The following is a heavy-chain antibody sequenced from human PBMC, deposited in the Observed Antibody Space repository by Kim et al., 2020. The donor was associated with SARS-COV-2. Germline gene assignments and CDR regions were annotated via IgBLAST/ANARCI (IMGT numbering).Heavy chain of an antibody. CDR2: IHSSGRT. CDR1: ACSLSSRSYT. CDR3: ARHFRGWLQLNPNQFDY. D-gene: IGHD5-12*01. V-gene: IGHV4-39*01. J-gene: IGHJ4*02. Sequence: SETLSLTCTGSACSLSSRSYTLGWTRPPPGKRLVSIRSIHSSGRTYYNPSLTRRVTISVDTSKNQFSLKLSSVPAADTAVYYCARHFRGWLQLNPNQFDYWGQATLVTVAS.